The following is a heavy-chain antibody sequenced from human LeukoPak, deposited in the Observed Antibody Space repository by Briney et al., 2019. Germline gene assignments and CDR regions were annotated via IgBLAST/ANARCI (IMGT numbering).Heavy chain of an antibody. J-gene: IGHJ4*02. CDR1: GGSISSGGYS. V-gene: IGHV4-30-2*01. CDR3: ARRDANWGSPHDY. Sequence: PSETLSLTCAVSGGSISSGGYSWSWIRQPPGKGLEWIGYIYHSGSTYYNPSLKSRVTVSVDTSKSQFSLNLSSVTAADTAVYYCARRDANWGSPHDYWGQGTLVTVSS. D-gene: IGHD7-27*01. CDR2: IYHSGST.